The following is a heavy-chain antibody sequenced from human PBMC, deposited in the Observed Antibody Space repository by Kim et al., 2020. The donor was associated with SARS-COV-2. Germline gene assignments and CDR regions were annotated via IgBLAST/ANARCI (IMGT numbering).Heavy chain of an antibody. CDR3: ARGLPVVRGVPYYYYYYYMDV. D-gene: IGHD3-10*01. CDR2: INHSGST. V-gene: IGHV4-34*01. CDR1: GGSFSGYY. Sequence: SETLSLTCAVYGGSFSGYYWSWIRQPPGKGLEWIGEINHSGSTNYNPSLKSRVTISVDTSKNQFSLKLSSVTAADTAVYYCARGLPVVRGVPYYYYYYYMDVWGKGTTVTVSS. J-gene: IGHJ6*03.